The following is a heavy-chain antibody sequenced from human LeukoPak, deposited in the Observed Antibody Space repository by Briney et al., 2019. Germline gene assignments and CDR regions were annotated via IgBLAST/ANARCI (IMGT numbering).Heavy chain of an antibody. J-gene: IGHJ6*02. CDR2: ISNDGRNQ. D-gene: IGHD3-10*01. V-gene: IGHV3-30*18. CDR1: GFTFNSFG. CDR3: AKDLTMVRGPYYYYGMDV. Sequence: GGSLRLSCAVSGFTFNSFGMHWVRQTPGKGLEWVAVISNDGRNQYYADSVKGRFTISRDNFKNTLYLQMDSLRAEDTAVYYCAKDLTMVRGPYYYYGMDVWGQGTTVTVSS.